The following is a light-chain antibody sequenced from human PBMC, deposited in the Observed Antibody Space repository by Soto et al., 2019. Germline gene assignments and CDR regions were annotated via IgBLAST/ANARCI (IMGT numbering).Light chain of an antibody. CDR1: QSVLYNSDNKNY. Sequence: DIVMTQSPDSLAVSLGERATINCKSSQSVLYNSDNKNYLAWYQQKPGQPPKLLIYWASTRDSGVPDRFSGSGSGADFTLTISSLQAEDVAVYYCQQYYTTLSFGGGTKVAIK. CDR3: QQYYTTLS. J-gene: IGKJ4*01. V-gene: IGKV4-1*01. CDR2: WAS.